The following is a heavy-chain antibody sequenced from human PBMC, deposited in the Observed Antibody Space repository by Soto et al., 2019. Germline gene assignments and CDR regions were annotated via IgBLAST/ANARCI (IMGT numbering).Heavy chain of an antibody. Sequence: SETLSLTCNVSGGSISDFYWSWIRQSPGKRLEWIRYLYYTGSTNYNPALKSRVTISLDTSKNQFSLKVRSVTAADTAVYYCARGGGYDFRSSQAPPIDFWGQGTTVTVSS. V-gene: IGHV4-59*01. CDR3: ARGGGYDFRSSQAPPIDF. J-gene: IGHJ6*02. D-gene: IGHD3-3*01. CDR2: LYYTGST. CDR1: GGSISDFY.